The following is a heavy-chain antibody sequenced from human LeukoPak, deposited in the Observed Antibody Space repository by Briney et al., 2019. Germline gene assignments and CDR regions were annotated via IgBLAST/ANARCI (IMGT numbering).Heavy chain of an antibody. CDR1: GYTFTSYG. J-gene: IGHJ4*02. CDR2: ISAYNGNT. Sequence: GASVKVSCKASGYTFTSYGISWVRQAPGQGLEWMGWISAYNGNTNYAQKLQGRVTMTTDTSTSTAYMELRSLRSDDTAVYYCARVPVTIFGVVRGFFDYWGQGTLVTVSS. V-gene: IGHV1-18*01. D-gene: IGHD3-3*01. CDR3: ARVPVTIFGVVRGFFDY.